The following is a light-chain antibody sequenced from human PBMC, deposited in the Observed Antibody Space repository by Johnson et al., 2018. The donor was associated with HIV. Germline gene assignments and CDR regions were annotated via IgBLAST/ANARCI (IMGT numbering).Light chain of an antibody. CDR2: DNN. CDR3: GTWDSSLSAYV. J-gene: IGLJ1*01. Sequence: QSVLTQPPSVSAAPGQKVTISCSGSSSNIGNNYVSWYQQVPGTAPKLLIYDNNKRPSGIPDRFSDSNSGTSATLGITGLQTGDEADYYCGTWDSSLSAYVFGTGTKVTVL. CDR1: SSNIGNNY. V-gene: IGLV1-51*01.